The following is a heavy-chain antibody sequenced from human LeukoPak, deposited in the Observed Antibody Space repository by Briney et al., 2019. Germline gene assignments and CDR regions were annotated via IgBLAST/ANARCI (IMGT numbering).Heavy chain of an antibody. Sequence: GGSLRLSCAASGFTFSSYAMSWVRQAPGKGLEWVAVIWHDGSNKYYTDSVKGRFTISRDNSKNTLYLQMNSLRAEDTAVYYCANNFDYWGQGTLVTVSS. CDR1: GFTFSSYA. J-gene: IGHJ4*02. CDR2: IWHDGSNK. V-gene: IGHV3-33*08. CDR3: ANNFDY.